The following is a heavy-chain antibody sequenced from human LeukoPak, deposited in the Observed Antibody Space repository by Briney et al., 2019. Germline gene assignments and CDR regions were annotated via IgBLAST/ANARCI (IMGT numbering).Heavy chain of an antibody. V-gene: IGHV3-23*01. D-gene: IGHD6-19*01. J-gene: IGHJ6*02. CDR3: AKGYGGGWYSYYYYGMDV. CDR2: ISGSGGST. CDR1: GFTFSSYA. Sequence: GGSLRLSCAASGFTFSSYAMSWVRQAPGKGLELVSAISGSGGSTYYADSVKGRFTISRDNSKNTLYLQMNSLRAEDTAVYYCAKGYGGGWYSYYYYGMDVWGQGTTVTVSS.